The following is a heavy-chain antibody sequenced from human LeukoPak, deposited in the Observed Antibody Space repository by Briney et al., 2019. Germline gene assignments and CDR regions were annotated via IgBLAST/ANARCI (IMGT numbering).Heavy chain of an antibody. CDR3: ARVRGYSYGYVLDY. Sequence: ASVKVSGKASGYTFTSYDINWVRQATGQGLEWMGWMNPNSGNTGYAQKFQGRVTMTRNTSISTAYMELSSLRSEDTAVYYCARVRGYSYGYVLDYWGQGTLVTVSS. D-gene: IGHD5-18*01. CDR1: GYTFTSYD. J-gene: IGHJ4*02. V-gene: IGHV1-8*01. CDR2: MNPNSGNT.